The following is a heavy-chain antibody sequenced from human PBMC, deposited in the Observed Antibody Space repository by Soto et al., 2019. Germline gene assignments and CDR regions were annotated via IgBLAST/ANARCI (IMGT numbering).Heavy chain of an antibody. CDR1: GYTFSGFY. D-gene: IGHD3-3*01. CDR3: ARSSGGNFGIIIEGSNWFDP. V-gene: IGHV1-2*02. J-gene: IGHJ5*02. Sequence: ASVKVSCKASGYTFSGFYMHWVRQAPGQGLEWMGWINPNSGGTKSAEKFQGRVTMTRDTSISTAYMELSRLTSDDTAIYYCARSSGGNFGIIIEGSNWFDPWGQGTLVTVSS. CDR2: INPNSGGT.